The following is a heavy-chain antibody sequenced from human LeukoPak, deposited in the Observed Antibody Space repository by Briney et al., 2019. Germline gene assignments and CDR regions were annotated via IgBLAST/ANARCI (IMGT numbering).Heavy chain of an antibody. D-gene: IGHD4/OR15-4a*01. V-gene: IGHV3-7*01. Sequence: PGGSLRLSCAASGFTLISFLVNWVRQAPGKGLEWVANINQDGSKKNYVDSVKGRFTTSRDNAKNSLYLQMNSLRAEDTAVYYCEGAWSRGQGTLVTVSS. J-gene: IGHJ4*02. CDR1: GFTLISFL. CDR3: EGAWS. CDR2: INQDGSKK.